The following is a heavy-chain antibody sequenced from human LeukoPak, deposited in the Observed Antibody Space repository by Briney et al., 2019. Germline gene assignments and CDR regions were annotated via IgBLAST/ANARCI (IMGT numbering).Heavy chain of an antibody. J-gene: IGHJ6*03. CDR3: ARGNHHMDV. CDR1: GASISSYY. V-gene: IGHV4-4*08. CDR2: IYTSGST. Sequence: KPSETLSLTCSVSGASISSYYWNWIRQPPGKGLEWIGNIYTSGSTNYNPSLKSRVTISVDTSKNQFSLKLSSVTAADTAVYYCARGNHHMDVWGKGTTVTVSS.